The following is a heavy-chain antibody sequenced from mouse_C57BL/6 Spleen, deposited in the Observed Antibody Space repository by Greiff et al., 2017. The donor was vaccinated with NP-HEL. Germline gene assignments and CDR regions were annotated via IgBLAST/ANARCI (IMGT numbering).Heavy chain of an antibody. D-gene: IGHD1-1*01. V-gene: IGHV1-64*01. CDR1: GYTFTSYW. Sequence: QVQLQQPGAELVKPGASVKLSCKASGYTFTSYWMHWVQQRPGPGLEWIGMIHPNSGSTNYTEKFKSKATLTVDNSSSTDYMQLSSLTSEDSAVYYSARWDITTVVATGGFDYWGQGTTLTVSS. CDR2: IHPNSGST. CDR3: ARWDITTVVATGGFDY. J-gene: IGHJ2*01.